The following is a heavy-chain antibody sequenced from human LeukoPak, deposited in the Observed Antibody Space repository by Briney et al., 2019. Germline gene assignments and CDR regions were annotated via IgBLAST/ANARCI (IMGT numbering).Heavy chain of an antibody. J-gene: IGHJ4*02. Sequence: GGSLRLSCAASEFTFSSYSMNWVRQAPGKGLEWVSYISSSSGAIFYADSVKGRFTISRDNAKSSLYLQMNSLRAEDTAGYYCSRTIAARPGDLDYWGQGSLVTVSS. V-gene: IGHV3-48*01. CDR1: EFTFSSYS. CDR2: ISSSSGAI. CDR3: SRTIAARPGDLDY. D-gene: IGHD6-6*01.